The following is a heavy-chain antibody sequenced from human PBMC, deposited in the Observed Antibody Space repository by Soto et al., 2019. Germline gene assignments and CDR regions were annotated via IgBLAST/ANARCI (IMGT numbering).Heavy chain of an antibody. J-gene: IGHJ4*02. Sequence: QVQLVESGGGVVQPGRSLRLSCAASGFTFSSYAMHWVRQAPGKGLEWVAVISYDGSNKYYADSVKGRFTISRDNAKNTLYLQMNSLRAEDTAVYYCARDRVTWFGELYAGAFDYWGQGTLVTVSS. V-gene: IGHV3-30-3*01. CDR1: GFTFSSYA. CDR2: ISYDGSNK. CDR3: ARDRVTWFGELYAGAFDY. D-gene: IGHD3-10*01.